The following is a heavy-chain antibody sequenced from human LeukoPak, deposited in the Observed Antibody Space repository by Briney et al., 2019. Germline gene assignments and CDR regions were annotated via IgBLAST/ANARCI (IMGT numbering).Heavy chain of an antibody. CDR2: IKQDGSEK. J-gene: IGHJ6*02. V-gene: IGHV3-7*01. Sequence: GGSLRLSCAASGFTFSSYSMNWVRQAPGKGLEWVANIKQDGSEKYYVDSVKGRFTISRDNAKNSLYLQMNSLRAEDTAVYYCARPLTASRYYDFWSGYSSYYYYYGMDVWGQGTTVTVSS. CDR3: ARPLTASRYYDFWSGYSSYYYYYGMDV. D-gene: IGHD3-3*01. CDR1: GFTFSSYS.